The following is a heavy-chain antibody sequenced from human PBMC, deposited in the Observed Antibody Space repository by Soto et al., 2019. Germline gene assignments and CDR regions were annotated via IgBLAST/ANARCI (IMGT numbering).Heavy chain of an antibody. CDR2: ISNDGSNT. Sequence: GGSLRLSCVASGFTFTDYHMYWVRQAPGKGLEWVSIISNDGSNTYSAESVKGRFTMSRDNSKNTLCLQMNSLRSEYTAIYFCARDRKGATFGVLTQYGMEVWGQGTTVTVSS. J-gene: IGHJ6*02. V-gene: IGHV3-30*03. D-gene: IGHD3-3*01. CDR1: GFTFTDYH. CDR3: ARDRKGATFGVLTQYGMEV.